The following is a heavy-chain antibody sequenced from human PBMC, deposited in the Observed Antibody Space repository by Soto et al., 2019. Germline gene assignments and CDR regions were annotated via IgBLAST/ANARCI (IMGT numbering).Heavy chain of an antibody. CDR3: ARASRDGYNGWFDP. J-gene: IGHJ5*02. CDR2: ISSSSYI. CDR1: GFTFSSYS. D-gene: IGHD5-12*01. Sequence: PGGSLRLSCAASGFTFSSYSMNWVRQAPGKGLEWVSSISSSSYIYYADSVKGRFTISRDNAKNSLYLQMNSLRAEDTAVYYCARASRDGYNGWFDPWGQGTLVTVSS. V-gene: IGHV3-21*01.